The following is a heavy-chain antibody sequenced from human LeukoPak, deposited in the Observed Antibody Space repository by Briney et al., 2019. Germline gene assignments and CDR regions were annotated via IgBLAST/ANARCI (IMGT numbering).Heavy chain of an antibody. CDR1: GGSISSYY. V-gene: IGHV4-59*01. J-gene: IGHJ4*02. D-gene: IGHD6-13*01. Sequence: SETLSLTCTVSGGSISSYYWGWIRQPPGKGLEWIGYIHYSGSTNYNPSLKSRVTISVDTSKKQFSLKVRSVTAADTAVYYCARVAATFGYFDYWGQGTLVTASS. CDR2: IHYSGST. CDR3: ARVAATFGYFDY.